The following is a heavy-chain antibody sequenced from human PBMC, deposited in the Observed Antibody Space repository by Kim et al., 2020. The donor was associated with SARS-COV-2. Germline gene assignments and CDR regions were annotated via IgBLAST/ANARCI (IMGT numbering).Heavy chain of an antibody. CDR2: ISCEGSVT. V-gene: IGHV3-23*01. D-gene: IGHD3-22*01. Sequence: GGSLRLSCTVSGFTFSTSSMTWVRQAPWKGLEWVSGISCEGSVTQSAYSAPVRFTFTRAKSNTTNSLRMDSLRLDATATFYCACNPHYEVEAFDYWCQG. J-gene: IGHJ4*02. CDR1: GFTFSTSS. CDR3: ACNPHYEVEAFDY.